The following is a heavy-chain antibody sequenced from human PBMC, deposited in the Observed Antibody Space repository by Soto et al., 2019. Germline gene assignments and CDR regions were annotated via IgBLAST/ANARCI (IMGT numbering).Heavy chain of an antibody. CDR3: ARAPNNLYYYDSSGPSDY. V-gene: IGHV3-30-3*01. D-gene: IGHD3-22*01. CDR2: ISYDGSNK. J-gene: IGHJ4*02. Sequence: GGSLRLSCAASGFTFSSYAMHWVRQAPGKGLEWVAVISYDGSNKYYADSVKGRFTISRDNSKNTLYLQMNSLRAEDTAVYYCARAPNNLYYYDSSGPSDYWGQGTLVTVSS. CDR1: GFTFSSYA.